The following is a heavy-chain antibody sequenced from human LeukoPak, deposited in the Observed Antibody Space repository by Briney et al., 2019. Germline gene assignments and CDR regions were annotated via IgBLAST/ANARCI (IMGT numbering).Heavy chain of an antibody. CDR3: TTDEDWNYARKDV. Sequence: TGGSLRLSCAASGFTFNYAWMSWVRQVPGKGLEWVGQTVSEIDGGTTDYAAPVKGRFTISRDDSKSTLYLQMNSLKIEDTAVYYCTTDEDWNYARKDVWGQGATVIVSS. D-gene: IGHD1-7*01. V-gene: IGHV3-15*04. CDR1: GFTFNYAW. J-gene: IGHJ6*02. CDR2: TVSEIDGGTT.